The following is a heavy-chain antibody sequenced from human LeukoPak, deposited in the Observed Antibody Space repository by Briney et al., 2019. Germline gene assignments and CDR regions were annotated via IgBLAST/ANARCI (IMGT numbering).Heavy chain of an antibody. Sequence: ASVKVSCKASGYTFTSYGISWVRQAHGQGLEWMGWISADNGNTNYAQKLQGRVTMTTDTSTSTAYMELRSLRSDDTAVYYCARDDPNYYDSSGYPGDIDYWGQGTLVTVSS. CDR1: GYTFTSYG. D-gene: IGHD3-22*01. V-gene: IGHV1-18*01. CDR2: ISADNGNT. J-gene: IGHJ4*02. CDR3: ARDDPNYYDSSGYPGDIDY.